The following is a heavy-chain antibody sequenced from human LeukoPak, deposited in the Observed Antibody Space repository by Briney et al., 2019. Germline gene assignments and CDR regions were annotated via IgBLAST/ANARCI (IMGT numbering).Heavy chain of an antibody. CDR3: ARGRYLTTLGGAAAGFLDY. Sequence: SETLSLTCGVYGGSFSGYYWNWIRQSPGKGLEWIGEIDHSGSTNYNPSLKSRVTMSVDTSQKQFSLRLTSVRAADTAVYYCARGRYLTTLGGAAAGFLDYWGQGTVVTVSS. D-gene: IGHD6-13*01. CDR2: IDHSGST. V-gene: IGHV4-34*01. J-gene: IGHJ4*02. CDR1: GGSFSGYY.